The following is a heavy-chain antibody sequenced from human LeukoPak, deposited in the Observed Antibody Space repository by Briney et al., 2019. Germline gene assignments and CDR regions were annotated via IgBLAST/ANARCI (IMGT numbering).Heavy chain of an antibody. CDR1: GGSISSYY. CDR2: IYYSGST. J-gene: IGHJ4*02. Sequence: SETLSLTCNVSGGSISSYYWSWIRQPPGEGLEWIGYIYYSGSTNYNPSLKSRVTLSVDTSKNQFSLKLSSVTAADTAVYYCARGGGSGYSYGWGQGTLVTVSS. CDR3: ARGGGSGYSYG. V-gene: IGHV4-59*01. D-gene: IGHD5-18*01.